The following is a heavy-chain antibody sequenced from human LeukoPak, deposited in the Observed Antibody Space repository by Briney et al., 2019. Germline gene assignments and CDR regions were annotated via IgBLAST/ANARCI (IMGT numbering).Heavy chain of an antibody. D-gene: IGHD5-24*01. Sequence: GGSLRLSCAASGFTFSIYAMNWVRQAPGKGLEWVAVISYDGSNKYYADSVKGRFTISRDNSKNTLYLQMNSLRAEDTAVYYCARDPGDGWPFDYWGQGTLVTVSS. CDR3: ARDPGDGWPFDY. J-gene: IGHJ4*02. CDR1: GFTFSIYA. V-gene: IGHV3-30-3*01. CDR2: ISYDGSNK.